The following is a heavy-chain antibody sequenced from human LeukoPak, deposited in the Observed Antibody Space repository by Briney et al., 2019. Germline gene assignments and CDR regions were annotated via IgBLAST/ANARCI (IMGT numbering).Heavy chain of an antibody. CDR3: AKGPNAFDI. CDR1: GFTFSSYE. CDR2: ISSSSSYI. V-gene: IGHV3-21*04. Sequence: GGSLRLSCAASGFTFSSYEMNWVRQAPGKGLEWVSSISSSSSYIYYADSVKGRFTISRDNSKNTLYLQMNSLRAEDTAVYYCAKGPNAFDIWGQGTMVTVSS. J-gene: IGHJ3*02.